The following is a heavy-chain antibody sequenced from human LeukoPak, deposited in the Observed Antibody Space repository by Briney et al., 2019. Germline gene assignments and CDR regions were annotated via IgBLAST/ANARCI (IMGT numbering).Heavy chain of an antibody. CDR3: AKSSGSYYDSSGYKNSHYFDY. V-gene: IGHV3-23*01. J-gene: IGHJ4*02. Sequence: PGGSLRLSCAASGFTFSSYAMSWVRQAPGKGLEWVSTISNSSGTTYYADSVKGRFTISRDNSKNTLYLQMNSLRAEDTAVYYCAKSSGSYYDSSGYKNSHYFDYWGQGTLVTVSS. D-gene: IGHD3-22*01. CDR1: GFTFSSYA. CDR2: ISNSSGTT.